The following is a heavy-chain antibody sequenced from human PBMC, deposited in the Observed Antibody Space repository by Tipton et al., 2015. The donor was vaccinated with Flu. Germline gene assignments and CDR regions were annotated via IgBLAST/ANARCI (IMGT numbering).Heavy chain of an antibody. V-gene: IGHV1-2*02. CDR2: INPSNGDT. J-gene: IGHJ4*02. CDR3: TRDSAPGWDC. Sequence: QLVQSGAEVKKPGASVKVSCKASGYTFTGYWMNWVRQAPGQGLEWVGSINPSNGDTRYAPKLQGRVTLTRDMSIATTFMDLSGLRFDDTAVHYCTRDSAPGWDCWGQGTLVTVSS. CDR1: GYTFTGYW.